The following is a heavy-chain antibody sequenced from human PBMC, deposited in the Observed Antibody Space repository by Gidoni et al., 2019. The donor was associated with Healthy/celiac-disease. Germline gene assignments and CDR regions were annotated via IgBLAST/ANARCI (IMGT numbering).Heavy chain of an antibody. J-gene: IGHJ3*02. CDR2: IYWDDDK. Sequence: QITLKESGPTLVKPTQTLTLTCTFSGFSLSTSGVGVGWIRQPPGKALELLALIYWDDDKRYSPSLKSRLTITKDTSKNQVVLTMTNMDPVDTATYYCAHRRRVGISGRSAFDIWGQGTMVTVSS. CDR1: GFSLSTSGVG. V-gene: IGHV2-5*02. D-gene: IGHD2-15*01. CDR3: AHRRRVGISGRSAFDI.